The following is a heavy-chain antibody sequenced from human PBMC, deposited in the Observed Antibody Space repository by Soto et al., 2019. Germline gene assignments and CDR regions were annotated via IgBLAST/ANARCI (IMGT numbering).Heavy chain of an antibody. D-gene: IGHD2-21*01. CDR3: ARDSVALYYYYYGMDV. J-gene: IGHJ6*02. CDR1: GFSLSTSGMC. V-gene: IGHV2-70*11. CDR2: IDWDDDK. Sequence: SGPTLVNPTQTLTLTCTFSGFSLSTSGMCVSWIRQPPGKALEWLARIDWDDDKYYSTSLKTRPTISKDTSKNQVVLTMTNMDPVDTATYYCARDSVALYYYYYGMDVWGQGTTVTVSS.